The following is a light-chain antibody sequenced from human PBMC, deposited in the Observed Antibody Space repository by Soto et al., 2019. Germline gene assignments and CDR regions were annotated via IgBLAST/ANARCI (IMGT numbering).Light chain of an antibody. CDR2: EVS. J-gene: IGLJ2*01. V-gene: IGLV2-14*01. Sequence: QSVLTQPASVSGSPGQSITISCTGTSSDVAGYNYVSWYQQHPGKAPKLMIYEVSNRPSGVSNRFSGSKSGNTASLTISGLKAEDEADYYCSSYTSSTHVVFGGGTKLTV. CDR1: SSDVAGYNY. CDR3: SSYTSSTHVV.